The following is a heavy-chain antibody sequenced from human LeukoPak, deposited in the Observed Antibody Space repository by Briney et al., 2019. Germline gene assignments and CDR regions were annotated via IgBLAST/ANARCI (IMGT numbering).Heavy chain of an antibody. CDR3: ARGVAAAGLFDY. CDR2: IYYSGST. Sequence: PSETLSLTCTVSGGSISSYYWSWIRQPPGKGLEWIGYIYYSGSTNYNPSLKSRVTISVDTSKIQFSLKLSSVTAADTAVYYCARGVAAAGLFDYWGQGTLVTVSS. J-gene: IGHJ4*02. CDR1: GGSISSYY. V-gene: IGHV4-59*01. D-gene: IGHD6-13*01.